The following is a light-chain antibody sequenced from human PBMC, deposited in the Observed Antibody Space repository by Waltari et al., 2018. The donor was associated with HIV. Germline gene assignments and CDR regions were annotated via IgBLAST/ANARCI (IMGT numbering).Light chain of an antibody. CDR2: LNSDGSH. V-gene: IGLV4-69*01. CDR1: SGHSSYA. Sequence: QLVLTQSPSASASLGASVKLTCTLSSGHSSYAIACPQQQPEKGPRYLMKLNSDGSHSKGDGIPDRFSGSSSGAERYLTISSLQSDDEADYYCQTWGTGMVFGGGTKLTVL. J-gene: IGLJ2*01. CDR3: QTWGTGMV.